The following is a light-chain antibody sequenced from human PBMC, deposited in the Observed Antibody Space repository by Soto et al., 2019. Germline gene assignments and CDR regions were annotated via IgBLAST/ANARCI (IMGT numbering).Light chain of an antibody. Sequence: DIQMTQSPSSLSASVGDRITITCQASQDIRNYLNWFQQKPGKAPQLLIFDASNLEPGVPSSFSGSGSGTEFTLTISSLQPEDFATYYCLQYANLPPTFGGGTKVEIK. CDR1: QDIRNY. V-gene: IGKV1-33*01. CDR2: DAS. CDR3: LQYANLPPT. J-gene: IGKJ4*01.